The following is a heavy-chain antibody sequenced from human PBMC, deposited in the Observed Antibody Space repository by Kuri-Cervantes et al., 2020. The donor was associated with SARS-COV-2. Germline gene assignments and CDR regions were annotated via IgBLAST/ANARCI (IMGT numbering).Heavy chain of an antibody. D-gene: IGHD2-8*01. Sequence: GGSLRLSCAASGFNFSRTDMHWVRQAPGKGLEWVAVISHDGKNKKCIASGKGRFTISRDNSQNTLYRHMKSLRSEDTAMYYCAKDHVGVQDFWGQGTLVTVSS. J-gene: IGHJ4*02. CDR1: GFNFSRTD. V-gene: IGHV3-30*18. CDR3: AKDHVGVQDF. CDR2: ISHDGKNK.